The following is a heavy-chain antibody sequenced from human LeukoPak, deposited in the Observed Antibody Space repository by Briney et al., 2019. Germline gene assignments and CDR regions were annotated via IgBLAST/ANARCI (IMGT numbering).Heavy chain of an antibody. CDR2: INHSGST. D-gene: IGHD4-17*01. CDR1: GGSFSGYY. Sequence: SETLSLTCAVYGGSFSGYYWSWIRQSPGKGLEWIGEINHSGSTNYNPSLKSRVTISVDTSKNQFSLKLSSVTAADTAVYYCAALTTVTTPFDYWGQGTLVTVSS. CDR3: AALTTVTTPFDY. J-gene: IGHJ4*02. V-gene: IGHV4-34*01.